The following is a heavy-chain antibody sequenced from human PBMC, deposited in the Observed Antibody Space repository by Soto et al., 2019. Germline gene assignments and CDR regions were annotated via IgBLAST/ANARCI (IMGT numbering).Heavy chain of an antibody. CDR2: ISAYNGNT. Sequence: QVQLVQSGAEVKKPGASVKVSCKASGYTFTSYGISWVRQAPGQGLEWRGWISAYNGNTNYAQKLQGRVTMTTDTSTSTAYMELRSMRSDDTAVYYCARARYSSIWYGRGYYYYGMDVWGQGTTVTVSS. V-gene: IGHV1-18*04. J-gene: IGHJ6*02. CDR1: GYTFTSYG. CDR3: ARARYSSIWYGRGYYYYGMDV. D-gene: IGHD6-13*01.